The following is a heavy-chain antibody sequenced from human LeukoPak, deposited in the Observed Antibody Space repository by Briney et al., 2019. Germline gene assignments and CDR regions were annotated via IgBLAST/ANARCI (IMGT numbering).Heavy chain of an antibody. CDR3: ARNNGMDV. CDR2: VNRDGSET. J-gene: IGHJ6*02. V-gene: IGHV3-7*03. Sequence: GSLRLSCAASGFALSSHWMTWVRQVPGRGPEWVANVNRDGSETYYLDSVKGRFTISKDNAKNSLYLLMNSLRAEDTALYHCARNNGMDVWGQGTTVIVSS. CDR1: GFALSSHW.